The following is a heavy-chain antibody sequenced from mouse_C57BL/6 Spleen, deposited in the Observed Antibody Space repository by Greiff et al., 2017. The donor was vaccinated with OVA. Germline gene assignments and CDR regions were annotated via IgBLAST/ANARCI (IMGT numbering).Heavy chain of an antibody. CDR3: TPLYGYYAMDY. V-gene: IGHV1-15*01. CDR2: IDPETGGT. J-gene: IGHJ4*01. CDR1: GYTFTDYE. Sequence: QVQLQQSGAELVRPGASVTLSCKASGYTFTDYEMHWVKQTPVHGLEWIGAIDPETGGTAYNQKFKGKAILTADKSSSTAYMELRSLTSEDSAVYYCTPLYGYYAMDYWGQGTSVTVSS. D-gene: IGHD1-1*02.